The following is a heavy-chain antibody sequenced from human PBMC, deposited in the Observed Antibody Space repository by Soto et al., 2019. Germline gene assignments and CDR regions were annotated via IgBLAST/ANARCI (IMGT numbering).Heavy chain of an antibody. CDR1: GFTVSNNY. CDR2: IYSGGDT. J-gene: IGHJ6*02. V-gene: IGHV3-53*01. CDR3: ARGKVGD. D-gene: IGHD3-16*01. Sequence: EEQLVESGGDLIQPGGSLRLSCVASGFTVSNNYISWVRQAPGKGLEWISVIYSGGDTVYADSVKGRFTISRDHSENTVYLQMNTLRGDDTAVYYCARGKVGDWGQGTTVIVSS.